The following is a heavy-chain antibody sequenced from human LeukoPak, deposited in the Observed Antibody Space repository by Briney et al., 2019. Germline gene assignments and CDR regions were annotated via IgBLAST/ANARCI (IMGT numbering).Heavy chain of an antibody. CDR3: AKGLALVAKSGPFDY. CDR1: GFTFDDYT. Sequence: GGSLRLSCAASGFTFDDYTMHWARQAPGEGVEWVSLISWDGGSTYYADSVKGRFTISRDNSKNSLYLQMNSLRTEDTALYYCAKGLALVAKSGPFDYWGQGTLVTVSS. V-gene: IGHV3-43*01. D-gene: IGHD5-12*01. J-gene: IGHJ4*02. CDR2: ISWDGGST.